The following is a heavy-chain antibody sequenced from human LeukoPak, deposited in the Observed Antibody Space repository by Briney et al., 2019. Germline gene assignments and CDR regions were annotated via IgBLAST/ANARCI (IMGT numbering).Heavy chain of an antibody. CDR3: ARAAHSSSAL. CDR1: GFTFSSYW. Sequence: GGSLGLSCAASGFTFSSYWMSWVRQAPGRGLEWVANIKQDGSERYYVDSVKGRFTISRDNAKKSVYLQMDSLRAEDTAVYYCARAAHSSSALWGQGTLVTVSS. J-gene: IGHJ4*02. CDR2: IKQDGSER. V-gene: IGHV3-7*01. D-gene: IGHD6-13*01.